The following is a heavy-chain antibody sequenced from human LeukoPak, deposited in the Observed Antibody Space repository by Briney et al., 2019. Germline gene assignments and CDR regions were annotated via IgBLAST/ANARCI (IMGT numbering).Heavy chain of an antibody. J-gene: IGHJ6*02. CDR3: ARDQGLTAPPPYGLDV. D-gene: IGHD5-18*01. CDR2: IIPVLNIT. CDR1: GGTFSSSA. Sequence: SVKVSCKTSGGTFSSSAITWVRQAPGQGLEWMGRIIPVLNITTYAQKFQGSVTITADTSTSTVYMELSSLRSEETAVYYCARDQGLTAPPPYGLDVWGQGTTVIVSS. V-gene: IGHV1-69*04.